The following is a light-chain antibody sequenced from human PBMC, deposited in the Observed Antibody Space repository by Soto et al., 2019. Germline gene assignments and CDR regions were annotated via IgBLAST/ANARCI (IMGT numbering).Light chain of an antibody. CDR1: SNDVGSYAL. J-gene: IGLJ2*01. CDR2: EGS. CDR3: SSYTSSSTLL. Sequence: QSALTQPASVSGSPGQSITISCTGTSNDVGSYALVSWYQHHPGKAPKLMIYEGSKRPSGVSNRFSGSKSGNTASLTISGLQAEDEADYYCSSYTSSSTLLFGGGTKLTVL. V-gene: IGLV2-14*02.